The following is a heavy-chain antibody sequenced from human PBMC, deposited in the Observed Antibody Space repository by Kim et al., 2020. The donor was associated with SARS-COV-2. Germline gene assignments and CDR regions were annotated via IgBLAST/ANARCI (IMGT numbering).Heavy chain of an antibody. D-gene: IGHD6-13*01. V-gene: IGHV3-9*01. Sequence: DSVKGRFTISRDNANNSLYLQMNSRRAEDTALYYCAKAGAAGTEYYGMDVWGQGTTVTVSS. J-gene: IGHJ6*02. CDR3: AKAGAAGTEYYGMDV.